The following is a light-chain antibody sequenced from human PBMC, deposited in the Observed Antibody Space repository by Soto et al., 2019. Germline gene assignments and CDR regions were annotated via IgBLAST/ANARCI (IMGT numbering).Light chain of an antibody. CDR1: QTISSW. CDR3: QQYNSYSFT. Sequence: DIQMTQSPSTLSRSVGDSVNITCRASQTISSWLAWYQQKPGKAPKLLIYDASSLESGVPSRFSGSGSGTEFTLTISSLQPDDFATYYCQQYNSYSFTFGQGTRLEIK. J-gene: IGKJ5*01. V-gene: IGKV1-5*01. CDR2: DAS.